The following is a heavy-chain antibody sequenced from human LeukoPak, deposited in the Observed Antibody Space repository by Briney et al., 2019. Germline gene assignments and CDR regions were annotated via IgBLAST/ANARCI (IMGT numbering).Heavy chain of an antibody. V-gene: IGHV3-7*05. CDR2: INEGGSDK. D-gene: IGHD1-26*01. CDR3: ATWSNAWEFDY. J-gene: IGHJ4*02. CDR1: GFTFSSSW. Sequence: GGSLRLSCAAPGFTFSSSWMTWVRQAPGKGLEWVAHINEGGSDKYYVDSVTGRFSISRDNTKNSLYLQMSSLRAEDAAVYYCATWSNAWEFDYWGQGTLVSVSS.